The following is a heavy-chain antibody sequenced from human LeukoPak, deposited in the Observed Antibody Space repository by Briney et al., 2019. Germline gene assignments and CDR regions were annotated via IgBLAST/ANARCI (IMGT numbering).Heavy chain of an antibody. CDR3: AREAYYYDSRSHKYFDY. J-gene: IGHJ4*02. D-gene: IGHD3-22*01. CDR2: INPSGGST. V-gene: IGHV1-46*01. Sequence: ASVKVSCKASGYTFTGYYMHWVRQAPGQGLEWMGIINPSGGSTSYAQKFQGRVTMTRDMSTSTVYMELSSLRSEDTAVYYCAREAYYYDSRSHKYFDYWGQGTLVTVSS. CDR1: GYTFTGYY.